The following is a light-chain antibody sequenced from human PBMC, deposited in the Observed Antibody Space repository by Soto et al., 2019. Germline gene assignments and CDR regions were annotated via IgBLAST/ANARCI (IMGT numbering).Light chain of an antibody. Sequence: ENVLTQSPATLSLSPGERATLSCRASQSVSSYLAWYQQKPGQAPRLLIYDASNRATGIPARFSGSGSGTDFTLTISSLEPEDFVVYYCQQRSNWPRTFGQGTKVEIQ. V-gene: IGKV3-11*01. CDR2: DAS. J-gene: IGKJ1*01. CDR1: QSVSSY. CDR3: QQRSNWPRT.